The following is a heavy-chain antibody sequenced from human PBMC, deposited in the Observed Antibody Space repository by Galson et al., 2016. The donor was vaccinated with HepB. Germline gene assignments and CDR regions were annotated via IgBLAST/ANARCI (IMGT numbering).Heavy chain of an antibody. CDR2: ISYDGSKK. V-gene: IGHV3-30-3*01. CDR1: VFTFSSYA. D-gene: IGHD6-13*01. CDR3: ARGISRGSPY. J-gene: IGHJ4*02. Sequence: SLRLSCAASVFTFSSYAMHWVRQAPGKGLEWVAVISYDGSKKYYADSVKGRFTISRDNSKNTLYLEMNSLRVEDTAVYYCARGISRGSPYWGQGTLVTVSS.